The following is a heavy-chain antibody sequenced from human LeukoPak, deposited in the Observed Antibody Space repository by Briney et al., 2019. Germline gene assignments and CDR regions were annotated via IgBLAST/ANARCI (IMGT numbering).Heavy chain of an antibody. CDR2: IYWDDDR. D-gene: IGHD3-22*01. Sequence: SGPTLVNPTQTLTLTCTFPGFSLNTRGVGVGWIRQPPGRALEWLALIYWDDDRRYSPSLKGRLTITKDTSKNQVVLTMTNMDPVDTATYFCAHRKNYYDSSVFDNWGRGTLVTVSS. CDR3: AHRKNYYDSSVFDN. CDR1: GFSLNTRGVG. J-gene: IGHJ4*02. V-gene: IGHV2-5*02.